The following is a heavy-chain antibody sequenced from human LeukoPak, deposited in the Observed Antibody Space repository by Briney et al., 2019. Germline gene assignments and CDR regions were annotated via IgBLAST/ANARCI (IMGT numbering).Heavy chain of an antibody. D-gene: IGHD2-2*03. Sequence: GESLKISCKGSGYSLTSYWIGWVRQMPGKGLEWMGIIYPGDSDTRYSPSFQGQVTISADKSISTAYLQWSSLKASDTAMYYCARLGIVVVPAAIVAGWFDPWGQGTLVTVSS. V-gene: IGHV5-51*01. CDR1: GYSLTSYW. CDR3: ARLGIVVVPAAIVAGWFDP. CDR2: IYPGDSDT. J-gene: IGHJ5*02.